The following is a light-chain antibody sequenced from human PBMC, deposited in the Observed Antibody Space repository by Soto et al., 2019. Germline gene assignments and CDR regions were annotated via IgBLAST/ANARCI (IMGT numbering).Light chain of an antibody. V-gene: IGKV1-9*01. J-gene: IGKJ1*01. CDR3: QHYNSYSEA. Sequence: GDRVTVTCRASQGIGTYLVWYQQKSGKAPTVLIYASSTLQTGVPSRFSGSGSGTDFSLTISSLHPEDVATYYCQHYNSYSEAFGQGTKVDIK. CDR1: QGIGTY. CDR2: ASS.